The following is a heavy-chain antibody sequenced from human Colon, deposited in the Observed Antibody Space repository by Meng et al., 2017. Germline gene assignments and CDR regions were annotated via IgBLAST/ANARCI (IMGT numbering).Heavy chain of an antibody. Sequence: AQVQESGPGLVRPSETLSLTCTVSGGSVSSGDYYWSWIRQPPGKGLEWLGYIYYTGNTNYNPSLKNRVSISLDTSNNQFSLKLTSMTAADAAIYYCARVNGDFDEAWFDPWGQGTLVTVSS. CDR3: ARVNGDFDEAWFDP. D-gene: IGHD2-21*02. CDR1: GGSVSSGDYY. CDR2: IYYTGNT. V-gene: IGHV4-61*08. J-gene: IGHJ5*02.